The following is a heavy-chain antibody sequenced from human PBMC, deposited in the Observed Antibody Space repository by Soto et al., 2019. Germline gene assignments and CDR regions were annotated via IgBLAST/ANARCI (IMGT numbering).Heavy chain of an antibody. CDR1: GYTFTSYG. D-gene: IGHD2-8*02. CDR3: ARVGTGDYYYYYYYMDV. CDR2: ISAYNGNT. J-gene: IGHJ6*03. V-gene: IGHV1-18*01. Sequence: ASVKVSCKASGYTFTSYGISWVRQAPGQGLEWMGWISAYNGNTNYAQKLQGRVTMTTDTSTSTAYMELRSLISDDTAVYYCARVGTGDYYYYYYYMDVWGKGTTVTVSS.